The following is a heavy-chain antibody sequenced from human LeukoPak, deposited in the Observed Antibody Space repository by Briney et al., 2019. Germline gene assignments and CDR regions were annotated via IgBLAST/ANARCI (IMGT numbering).Heavy chain of an antibody. D-gene: IGHD3-9*01. CDR2: ISGSGGST. CDR3: AKATYYDILTGYYRATILFDY. CDR1: GFTFSSYA. Sequence: GGSLRLSCAASGFTFSSYAMSWVRQAPGKGLEWVSAISGSGGSTYYADSVKGRFTISRDNSKNTLYLQMSSLRAEDTAVYYCAKATYYDILTGYYRATILFDYWGQGTLVTVSS. V-gene: IGHV3-23*01. J-gene: IGHJ4*02.